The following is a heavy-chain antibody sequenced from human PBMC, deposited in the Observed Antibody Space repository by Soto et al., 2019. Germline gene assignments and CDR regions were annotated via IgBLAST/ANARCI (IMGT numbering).Heavy chain of an antibody. Sequence: PSETLSLTCSVSGDPVSSGSYYWTWVRQHPVKGLEWIGYIYHSGSTYYNPSLKSRVTISVDTSRNQFSLKLSSVTAADTAVYYCAREGDMITFGGVIVSRYFDYWGQGTLVTVSS. CDR3: AREGDMITFGGVIVSRYFDY. CDR1: GDPVSSGSYY. CDR2: IYHSGST. J-gene: IGHJ4*02. V-gene: IGHV4-31*03. D-gene: IGHD3-16*02.